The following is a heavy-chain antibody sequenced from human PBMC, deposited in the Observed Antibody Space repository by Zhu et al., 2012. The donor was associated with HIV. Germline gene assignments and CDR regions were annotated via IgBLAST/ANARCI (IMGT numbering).Heavy chain of an antibody. Sequence: QESASSLVKPSQTLSLTCTVSGGSISSGGYSWSWIRQPPGKGLEWIGYIYSSGRPYYNPSLKSRVTISLDRSTNQFSLKLSSVTAADTAVYYCAGYDYGDFGGPTQNAFHIWGQGTLVPVSS. J-gene: IGHJ3*02. CDR3: AGYDYGDFGGPTQNAFHI. CDR2: IYSSGRP. CDR1: GGSISSGGYS. D-gene: IGHD4-17*01. V-gene: IGHV4-30-2*01.